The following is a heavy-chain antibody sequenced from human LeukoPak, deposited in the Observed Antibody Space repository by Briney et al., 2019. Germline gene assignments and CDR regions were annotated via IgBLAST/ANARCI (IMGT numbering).Heavy chain of an antibody. D-gene: IGHD2-2*01. CDR2: VYDSGST. J-gene: IGHJ5*02. V-gene: IGHV4-59*08. CDR3: AREIVVVPSAMGFDP. Sequence: SETLSLTCTVSGGSINNYYWSWIRQPPGKGLEWIGYVYDSGSTNYNSSLKSRVTISVDRLNNQLSLELSSVTAADTAVYYCAREIVVVPSAMGFDPWGQGTLVTVSS. CDR1: GGSINNYY.